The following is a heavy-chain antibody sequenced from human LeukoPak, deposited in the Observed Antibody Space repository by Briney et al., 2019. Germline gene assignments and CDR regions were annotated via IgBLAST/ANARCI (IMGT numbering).Heavy chain of an antibody. CDR3: ATRDFTSEHFDN. V-gene: IGHV5-51*01. CDR1: GFNFTTYW. CDR2: IYPGDSDT. Sequence: GESLKISCKGSGFNFTTYWIGWVRQMPGRGLEWMGIIYPGDSDTRYSPSFQGQVTISADKSISTAYLQWSSLKASDTAMYYCATRDFTSEHFDNWGQGTLVTLSS. D-gene: IGHD1-14*01. J-gene: IGHJ4*02.